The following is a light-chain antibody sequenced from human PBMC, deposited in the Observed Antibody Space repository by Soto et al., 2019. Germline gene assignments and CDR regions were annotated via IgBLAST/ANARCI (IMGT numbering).Light chain of an antibody. CDR2: RNN. Sequence: QSALTQPPSACGTPGQRVTISCSGSSSNIGSNYVYWYQQLPGTAPKLLIYRNNQRPSGVPDRFSGSKSGTSASLAISGLRSEDEADYYCAAWDDSLSGVVFGGGTKLTVL. J-gene: IGLJ2*01. CDR3: AAWDDSLSGVV. CDR1: SSNIGSNY. V-gene: IGLV1-47*01.